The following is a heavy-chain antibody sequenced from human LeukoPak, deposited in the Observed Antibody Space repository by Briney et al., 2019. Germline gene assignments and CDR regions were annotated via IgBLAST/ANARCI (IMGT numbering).Heavy chain of an antibody. V-gene: IGHV4-30-4*08. Sequence: SETLSLTCTVSGGSISSSGYYWSWIRQPPGKGLEWIGYIYYSGSTYYNPSLKSRVTISVDTSKNQFSLKLSSVTAADTAVYYCARGPLSSTSLNWFDPWGQGTLVTVSS. CDR2: IYYSGST. CDR1: GGSISSSGYY. D-gene: IGHD2-2*01. CDR3: ARGPLSSTSLNWFDP. J-gene: IGHJ5*02.